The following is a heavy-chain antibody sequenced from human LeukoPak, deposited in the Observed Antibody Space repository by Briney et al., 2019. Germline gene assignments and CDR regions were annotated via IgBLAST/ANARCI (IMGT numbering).Heavy chain of an antibody. CDR2: IIPILGIA. V-gene: IGHV1-69*04. Sequence: GSSVKVSCKASGGTFSSYAISWVRQAPGQGLEWMGRIIPILGIANYAQKFQGRASLTTDTSTYTSYMELRSLRSDDTAVYYCARFSKISRGYTIFGVVPSGGDYWGQGTLLTVSS. CDR3: ARFSKISRGYTIFGVVPSGGDY. J-gene: IGHJ4*02. CDR1: GGTFSSYA. D-gene: IGHD3-3*01.